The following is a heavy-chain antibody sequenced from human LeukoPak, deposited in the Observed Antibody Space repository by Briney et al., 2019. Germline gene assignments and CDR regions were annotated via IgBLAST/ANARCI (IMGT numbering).Heavy chain of an antibody. J-gene: IGHJ5*02. CDR1: GFTFSSYH. CDR2: ISNSGDRT. CDR3: AKDVFPFGRSSSWYA. Sequence: GGSLRLSCAASGFTFSSYHMTWVRLSPGKEVECVSSISNSGDRTYYADSVKGRFTISRDNSKNTLYLQMNSLRAEDTAVYYCAKDVFPFGRSSSWYAWGQGTLVTVSS. D-gene: IGHD6-13*01. V-gene: IGHV3-23*01.